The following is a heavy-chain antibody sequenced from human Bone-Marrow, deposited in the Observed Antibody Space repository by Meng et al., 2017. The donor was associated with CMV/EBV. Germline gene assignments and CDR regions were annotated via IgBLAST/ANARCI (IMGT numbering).Heavy chain of an antibody. V-gene: IGHV1-2*02. CDR2: INPNSGGT. Sequence: ASVKVSCKASGYTFTGYYMHWVRQAPGQGLEWMGWINPNSGGTNYAQKFQGRVTMTRDTSISTAYMELSRLRSDDTAVYYCAGWGEVAGPPLDACDIWGQGKMVNVAS. J-gene: IGHJ3*02. CDR1: GYTFTGYY. CDR3: AGWGEVAGPPLDACDI. D-gene: IGHD6-19*01.